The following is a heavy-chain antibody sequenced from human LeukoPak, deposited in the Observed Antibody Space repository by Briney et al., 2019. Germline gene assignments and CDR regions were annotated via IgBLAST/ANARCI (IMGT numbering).Heavy chain of an antibody. CDR3: AREYGVTGTTTNWFDP. D-gene: IGHD1-7*01. J-gene: IGHJ5*02. Sequence: SVKASCKASGGTFSSYANSWVRHAHGQGLEWMGGIIPIFGTANYAQKFQGRVTITADEYTSTAYMELSSLRSEDTAVYYCAREYGVTGTTTNWFDPWGQGTLVTVSS. V-gene: IGHV1-69*13. CDR2: IIPIFGTA. CDR1: GGTFSSYA.